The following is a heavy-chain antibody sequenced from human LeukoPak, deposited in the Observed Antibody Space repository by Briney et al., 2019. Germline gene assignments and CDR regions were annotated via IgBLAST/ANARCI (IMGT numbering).Heavy chain of an antibody. CDR1: GFTFIIDA. V-gene: IGHV3-23*01. Sequence: PGGSLRLSCAASGFTFIIDAMNWVRQAPRKGLEWVSGISNSGVSRGYADSVRGRFTISRDNSKNTLYLQMNSLRAEDTAVYYCAKGDFGSGWPNWGQGSLVTVSS. D-gene: IGHD6-19*01. J-gene: IGHJ4*02. CDR2: ISNSGVSR. CDR3: AKGDFGSGWPN.